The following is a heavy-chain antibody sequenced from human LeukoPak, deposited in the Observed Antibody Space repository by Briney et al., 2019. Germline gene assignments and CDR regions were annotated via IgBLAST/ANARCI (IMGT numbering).Heavy chain of an antibody. J-gene: IGHJ3*02. V-gene: IGHV4-59*01. CDR2: IYYSGST. D-gene: IGHD6-19*01. Sequence: PSETPSLTCTFSGGSLSSYYWGWVRQPPGEGPGWVGDIYYSGSTNYNPSLKSRVTISVDTSKNQFSLKLSSVTAADTAVYYCARDSGFAGYSSGWDAFDIWGQGTMVTVSS. CDR3: ARDSGFAGYSSGWDAFDI. CDR1: GGSLSSYY.